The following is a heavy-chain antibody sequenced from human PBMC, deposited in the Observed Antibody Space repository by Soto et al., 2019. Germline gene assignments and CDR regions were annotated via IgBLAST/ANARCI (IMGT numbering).Heavy chain of an antibody. CDR2: IKSKIHGGTT. CDR1: GFSFSNGW. D-gene: IGHD1-26*01. V-gene: IGHV3-15*05. Sequence: EVQLVESGGGLVKPGGSLRLSCAAAGFSFSNGWMSWVRQAPGKGLEWVGRIKSKIHGGTTDYAAHVKGRFTISRDDSKNTLYLQMHSLQTEDTAVYYCSTEEWEWGQGTLVTVSS. CDR3: STEEWE. J-gene: IGHJ4*02.